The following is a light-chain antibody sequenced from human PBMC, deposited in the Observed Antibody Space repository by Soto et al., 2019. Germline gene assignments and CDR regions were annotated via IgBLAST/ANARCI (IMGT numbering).Light chain of an antibody. V-gene: IGLV2-11*01. CDR1: SSDVGGYNY. CDR2: DVS. Sequence: QSVLTQPHSVFGSPGQSVTISCTGPSSDVGGYNYVSWYQHHPGKAPKLIIYDVSERPSGVPDRFSCSKSGNTGNTASLTITGLQAEDEADYYCCSYAGSYTHVFGSGTKLTVL. J-gene: IGLJ1*01. CDR3: CSYAGSYTHV.